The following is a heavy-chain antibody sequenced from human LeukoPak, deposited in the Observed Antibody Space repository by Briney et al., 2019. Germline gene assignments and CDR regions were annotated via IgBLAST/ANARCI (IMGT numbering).Heavy chain of an antibody. V-gene: IGHV3-23*01. CDR2: ISGSGGST. J-gene: IGHJ4*02. CDR1: GFTFSNYV. Sequence: GGSLRLSCGASGFTFSNYVMSWVRQAPGKGLEWVSGISGSGGSTFYADSVKGRFTISRDNSKNTLYLEMNSLRAEDTALFYCAKSGDQVTVTKLDYWGQGTLVTVSS. CDR3: AKSGDQVTVTKLDY. D-gene: IGHD4-17*01.